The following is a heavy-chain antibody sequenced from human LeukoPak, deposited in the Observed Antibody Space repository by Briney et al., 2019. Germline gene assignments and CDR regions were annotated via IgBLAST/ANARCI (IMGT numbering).Heavy chain of an antibody. V-gene: IGHV4-4*07. CDR2: IYTSGST. CDR3: TREYSSGRPYYFDY. D-gene: IGHD6-19*01. Sequence: SETLSLTCTVSGGSISSYYWSWIRHPAGKGLEWIGRIYTSGSTNYNPSLKSRVTMSVDTSKNQFSLKLSSVTAADTAVYYCTREYSSGRPYYFDYWGQGTLVTVSS. J-gene: IGHJ4*02. CDR1: GGSISSYY.